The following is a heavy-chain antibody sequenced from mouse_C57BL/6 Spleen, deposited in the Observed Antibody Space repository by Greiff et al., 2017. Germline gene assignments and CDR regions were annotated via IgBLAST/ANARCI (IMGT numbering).Heavy chain of an antibody. CDR3: AREGTTVVADYFDY. CDR1: GYAFSSYW. D-gene: IGHD1-1*01. J-gene: IGHJ2*01. Sequence: QVHVKQSGAELVKPGASVKISCKASGYAFSSYWMNWVKQRPGTGLEWIGQIYPGDGDTNYNGKFKGKATLTADKSSSTAYMQLSSLTSEDSAVYCCAREGTTVVADYFDYWGQGTTLTVSS. V-gene: IGHV1-80*01. CDR2: IYPGDGDT.